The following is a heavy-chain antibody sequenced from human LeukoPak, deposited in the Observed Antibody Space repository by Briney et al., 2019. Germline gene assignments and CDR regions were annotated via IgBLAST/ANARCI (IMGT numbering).Heavy chain of an antibody. CDR1: GGTFSSYA. Sequence: SVKVSCKASGGTFSSYAISWVRQAPGQGLEWMGRIIPIFGTANYARKFQGRVTITADKSTSTAYMELSSLRSEDTAVYYCARDNWNYGRGFDYWGQGTLVTVSS. J-gene: IGHJ4*02. CDR3: ARDNWNYGRGFDY. V-gene: IGHV1-69*06. D-gene: IGHD1-7*01. CDR2: IIPIFGTA.